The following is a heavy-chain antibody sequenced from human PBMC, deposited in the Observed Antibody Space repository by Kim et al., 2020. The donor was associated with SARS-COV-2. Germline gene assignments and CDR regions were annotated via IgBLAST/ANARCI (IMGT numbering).Heavy chain of an antibody. D-gene: IGHD5-18*01. V-gene: IGHV1-18*01. CDR1: GYTFTSYG. Sequence: ASVKVSCKASGYTFTSYGISWVRQAPGQGLEWMGWISAYNGNTNYAQKLQGRVTMTTDTSTGTAYMELRSLRSDDTAVYYCARDKDTAIYYYYGMDVWGQGTTVTVSS. CDR3: ARDKDTAIYYYYGMDV. J-gene: IGHJ6*02. CDR2: ISAYNGNT.